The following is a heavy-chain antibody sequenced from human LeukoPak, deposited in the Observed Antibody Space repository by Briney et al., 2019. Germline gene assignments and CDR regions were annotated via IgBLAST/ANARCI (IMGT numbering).Heavy chain of an antibody. CDR2: INPNSGGT. D-gene: IGHD3-10*01. V-gene: IGHV1-2*02. Sequence: ASVKVSCKASGYTFTGYYMRWVRQAPGQGLEWMGWINPNSGGTNYAQKFQGRVTMTRDTSISTAYMELSRLRSDDTAVYYCASFRPSIRRGPFDYWGQGTLVTVSS. J-gene: IGHJ4*02. CDR1: GYTFTGYY. CDR3: ASFRPSIRRGPFDY.